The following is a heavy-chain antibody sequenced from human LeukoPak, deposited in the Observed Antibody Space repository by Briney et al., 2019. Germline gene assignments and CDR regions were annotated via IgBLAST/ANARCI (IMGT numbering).Heavy chain of an antibody. CDR3: ASQSGTYYYDSSGYLYFDY. J-gene: IGHJ4*02. Sequence: SETLSLTCTVSGGSISTSNYYWGWIRQPPGKGLEWIGNIFYSGSTYYSPSLKSRVTISVDTSKNQFSLKLSSVTAADTAVYYCASQSGTYYYDSSGYLYFDYWGQGTLVTVSS. CDR1: GGSISTSNYY. CDR2: IFYSGST. V-gene: IGHV4-39*01. D-gene: IGHD3-22*01.